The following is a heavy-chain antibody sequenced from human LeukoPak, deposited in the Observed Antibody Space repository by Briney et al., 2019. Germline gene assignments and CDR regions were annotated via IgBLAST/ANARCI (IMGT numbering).Heavy chain of an antibody. D-gene: IGHD3-3*01. CDR3: AKDTAVQFLEPAF. V-gene: IGHV3-33*06. Sequence: GGSLRLSCAASGFTFNTHGMHWVRQAPGKGLEWVAAIWFDGSVKHYSDAVKGRFTISRDNSLNTLYLQMNSLRVEDTAIYYCAKDTAVQFLEPAFWGQGTLVTVSP. CDR2: IWFDGSVK. J-gene: IGHJ4*02. CDR1: GFTFNTHG.